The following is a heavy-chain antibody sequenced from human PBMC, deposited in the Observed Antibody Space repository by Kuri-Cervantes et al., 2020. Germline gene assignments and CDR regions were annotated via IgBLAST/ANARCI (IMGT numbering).Heavy chain of an antibody. J-gene: IGHJ6*02. Sequence: SCTVSGGSISSGGYYWSWIRQHPGKGLEWIGYIYYSGSTYYNPSLKSRVTISVDTSKNQFSLKLISVTAADTAVYYCARDLRYRFGPDRGVPGRYGMDVWGQGTTVTVSS. V-gene: IGHV4-31*02. CDR3: ARDLRYRFGPDRGVPGRYGMDV. D-gene: IGHD3-10*01. CDR1: GGSISSGGYY. CDR2: IYYSGST.